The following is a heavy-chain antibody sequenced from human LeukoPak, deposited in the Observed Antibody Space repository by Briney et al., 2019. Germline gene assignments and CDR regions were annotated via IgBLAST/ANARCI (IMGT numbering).Heavy chain of an antibody. CDR2: ISWNSGSI. CDR1: GFTFDDYA. J-gene: IGHJ4*02. D-gene: IGHD6-6*01. CDR3: AKEHRSFRYSSSSGLGH. V-gene: IGHV3-9*01. Sequence: GGSLRLSCAASGFTFDDYAMHWVRQAPGKGLEWVSGISWNSGSIGYADSVKGRFTISRDNAKNSLYLQMNSLRAEDTALYYCAKEHRSFRYSSSSGLGHWGQGTLVTVSS.